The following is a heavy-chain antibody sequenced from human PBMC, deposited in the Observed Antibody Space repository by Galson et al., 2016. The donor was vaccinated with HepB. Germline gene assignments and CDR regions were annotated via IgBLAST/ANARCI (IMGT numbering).Heavy chain of an antibody. V-gene: IGHV1-18*04. D-gene: IGHD5-12*01. Sequence: QSGAEVKKPGESLKISCKASGYTFASYGISWVRQAPGQGLEWMGWISVYNGHTNYAQKLQDRVTMTTDTSTSTAYMELRSLRLDDTAIYFCARDRERQRLFSGVDWIDPWGQGTLVTVSS. CDR1: GYTFASYG. CDR3: ARDRERQRLFSGVDWIDP. J-gene: IGHJ5*02. CDR2: ISVYNGHT.